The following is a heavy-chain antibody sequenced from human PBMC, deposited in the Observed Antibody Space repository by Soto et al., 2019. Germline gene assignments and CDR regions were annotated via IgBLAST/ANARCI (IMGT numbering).Heavy chain of an antibody. D-gene: IGHD5-18*01. J-gene: IGHJ6*02. CDR2: INHSGST. V-gene: IGHV4-34*01. Sequence: PSETLSLTCAVYGGSFSGYYWSWIRQPPGKGLEWIGEINHSGSTNYNPSLKSRVTISVDTSKNQFSLKLSPVTAADTAVYYCVTGRGYSYGYSYYYYGMDVWGQGTTATVSS. CDR3: VTGRGYSYGYSYYYYGMDV. CDR1: GGSFSGYY.